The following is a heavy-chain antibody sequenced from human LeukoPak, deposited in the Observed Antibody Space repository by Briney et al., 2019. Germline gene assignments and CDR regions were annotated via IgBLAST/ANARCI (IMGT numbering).Heavy chain of an antibody. D-gene: IGHD4-23*01. Sequence: GGSLRLSCAASGFTFSSSAMCRGRPAPGEGLEVVSAISGSGGSTYYAYAGKCRVTICRDKCKNTLYLQMTSLRAEDTAVYYCAKDPPSGNRYFDYWGQGTLVTVSS. CDR1: GFTFSSSA. V-gene: IGHV3-23*01. CDR2: ISGSGGST. CDR3: AKDPPSGNRYFDY. J-gene: IGHJ4*02.